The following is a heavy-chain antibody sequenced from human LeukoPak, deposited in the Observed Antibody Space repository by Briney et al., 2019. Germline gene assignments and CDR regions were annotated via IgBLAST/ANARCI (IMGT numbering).Heavy chain of an antibody. D-gene: IGHD4-17*01. CDR3: ARGTITTVTDS. CDR2: IYLRGNT. V-gene: IGHV4-4*02. J-gene: IGHJ4*02. Sequence: SETLSLTCALSGGSISSSNWWTWVRQPPGKGLEWVGEIYLRGNTNYNPSLESRFTISVDESRTQLSLRLESVTAADTAVYYCARGTITTVTDSWGPGTQVTVSS. CDR1: GGSISSSNW.